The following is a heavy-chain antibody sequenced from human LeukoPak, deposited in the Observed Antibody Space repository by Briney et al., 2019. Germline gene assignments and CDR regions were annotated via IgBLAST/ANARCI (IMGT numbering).Heavy chain of an antibody. J-gene: IGHJ5*02. CDR3: AREGFLGGLDP. D-gene: IGHD3-3*01. V-gene: IGHV3-21*01. Sequence: TGGSLRLSCAASGFTFNTYSMNWVRQAPGKGLEWVSSISSSDTYIHYADSVKGRFTISRDNAKNSLYLQMNSLRAEDTAVYYCAREGFLGGLDPWGQGTLATVSS. CDR1: GFTFNTYS. CDR2: ISSSDTYI.